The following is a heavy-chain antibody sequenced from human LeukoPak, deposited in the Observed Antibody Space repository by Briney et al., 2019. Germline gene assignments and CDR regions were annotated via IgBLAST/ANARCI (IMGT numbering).Heavy chain of an antibody. CDR1: GFTSDDYA. D-gene: IGHD3-10*01. CDR2: INHSGST. J-gene: IGHJ4*02. CDR3: ARGMVRARFDY. V-gene: IGHV4-34*01. Sequence: GSLRLSCAASGFTSDDYAMYWVRQAPGKGLEWIGEINHSGSTNYNPSLKSRVTISVDTSKNQFSLKLSSVTAADTAVYYCARGMVRARFDYWGQGTLVTVSS.